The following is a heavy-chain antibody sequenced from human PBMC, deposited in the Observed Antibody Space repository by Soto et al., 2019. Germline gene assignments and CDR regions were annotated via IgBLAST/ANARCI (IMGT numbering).Heavy chain of an antibody. J-gene: IGHJ4*02. V-gene: IGHV3-30*03. D-gene: IGHD3-10*01. CDR3: ARESSMVRGVHFDY. Sequence: PGGSLRLSCAASGFTFSSYGMHWVRQAPGKGLEWVAVISYDGSNKCYADSVKGRFTISRDNAKNSLYLQMNSLRAEDTALYYCARESSMVRGVHFDYWGQGTLVTVSS. CDR2: ISYDGSNK. CDR1: GFTFSSYG.